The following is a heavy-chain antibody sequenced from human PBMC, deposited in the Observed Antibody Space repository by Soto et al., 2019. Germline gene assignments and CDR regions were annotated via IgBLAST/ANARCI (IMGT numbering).Heavy chain of an antibody. J-gene: IGHJ4*02. CDR1: GGSISSGGYS. D-gene: IGHD2-21*02. V-gene: IGHV4-30-2*01. Sequence: SETLSLTCAVSGGSISSGGYSWSWIRQPPGKGLEWIGYIYHSGSTYYNPSLKSRVTISVDRSKNQFSLKLSSVTAADTAVYYLVRTPFCGGDCYFFDYWGQGTLVTVS. CDR2: IYHSGST. CDR3: VRTPFCGGDCYFFDY.